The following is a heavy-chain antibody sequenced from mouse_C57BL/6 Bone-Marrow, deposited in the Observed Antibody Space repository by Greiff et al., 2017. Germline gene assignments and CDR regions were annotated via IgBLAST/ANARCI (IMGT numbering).Heavy chain of an antibody. V-gene: IGHV1-81*01. Sequence: VKQRTGQGLERIGENYLSSGNTYYNEKFKGKATLTADKSSSTAYMELHSLAYEGSAVYFCTRNWDYWGQGTTRTVSS. CDR3: TRNWDY. J-gene: IGHJ2*01. D-gene: IGHD4-1*01. CDR2: NYLSSGNT.